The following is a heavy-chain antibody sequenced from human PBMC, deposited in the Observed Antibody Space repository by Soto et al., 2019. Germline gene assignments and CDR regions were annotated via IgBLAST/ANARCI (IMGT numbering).Heavy chain of an antibody. J-gene: IGHJ6*02. Sequence: QVQLVQSGAEVKKPGASVKVSCKASGYTFTSYGITWVRQAPGQGLEWMGYISTYNGNTNYAQILQGRVTMTTDRHTSTAYIELRSLRSDDTAVYYCARDLKITLYALDVWGQGTTVTVSS. D-gene: IGHD1-20*01. CDR1: GYTFTSYG. CDR3: ARDLKITLYALDV. CDR2: ISTYNGNT. V-gene: IGHV1-18*01.